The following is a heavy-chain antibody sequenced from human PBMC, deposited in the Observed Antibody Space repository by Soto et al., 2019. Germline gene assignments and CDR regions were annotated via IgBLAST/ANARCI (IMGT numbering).Heavy chain of an antibody. D-gene: IGHD2-15*01. Sequence: EVQLVESGGGLVKPGGSLRLSCAASGFTFSSYSMNWVRQAPGKGLEWVSFISSSSSHRNYADSVKGRFTISRDNAKNSLYLQINRPRADDPALYYCAKGYCSAGICYSPYFFAYWCQGTLVTVSS. J-gene: IGHJ4*02. CDR2: ISSSSSHR. CDR3: AKGYCSAGICYSPYFFAY. CDR1: GFTFSSYS. V-gene: IGHV3-21*01.